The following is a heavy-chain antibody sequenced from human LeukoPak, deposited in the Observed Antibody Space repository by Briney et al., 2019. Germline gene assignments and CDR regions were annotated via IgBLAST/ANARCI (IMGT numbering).Heavy chain of an antibody. Sequence: GASVKVSCKVSGYTFTGYYMHWVRQAPGQGLEWMGWINPNSGGTNYAQKFQGRVTMTRDTSISTAYMELSRLRSDDTAVYYCARWGWSYAYRGTGLYYYYMDVWGKGTTVTISS. CDR2: INPNSGGT. CDR1: GYTFTGYY. CDR3: ARWGWSYAYRGTGLYYYYMDV. V-gene: IGHV1-2*02. D-gene: IGHD2-2*01. J-gene: IGHJ6*03.